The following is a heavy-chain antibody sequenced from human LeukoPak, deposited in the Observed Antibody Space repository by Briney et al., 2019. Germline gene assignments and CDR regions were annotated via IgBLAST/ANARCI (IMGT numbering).Heavy chain of an antibody. Sequence: GSLRLSCAASGFTFSSYAMSWVRQAPGKGLEWVSVIYSGGSTFYADPVKGRFTISGDISKNTLYLQMNSLTAEDTAVYYCARDRRGAVTATSDSYYFDYWGQGTLVTVSS. CDR2: IYSGGST. D-gene: IGHD2-21*02. CDR1: GFTFSSYA. V-gene: IGHV3-53*01. CDR3: ARDRRGAVTATSDSYYFDY. J-gene: IGHJ4*02.